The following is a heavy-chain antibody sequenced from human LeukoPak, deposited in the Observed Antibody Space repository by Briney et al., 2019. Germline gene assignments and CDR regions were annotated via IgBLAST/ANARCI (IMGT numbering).Heavy chain of an antibody. CDR1: GYTFTIYG. CDR3: AKARMVRRVQDPLDY. J-gene: IGHJ4*02. Sequence: AASVNVSSKASGYTFTIYGISWVRQAPGQGVEWMGWISAYNGNTNYAQKLQGRVTMTTATSTSTAYMELRSLRSDDTAVYYCAKARMVRRVQDPLDYWGQGTLVTVSS. CDR2: ISAYNGNT. V-gene: IGHV1-18*04. D-gene: IGHD3-10*01.